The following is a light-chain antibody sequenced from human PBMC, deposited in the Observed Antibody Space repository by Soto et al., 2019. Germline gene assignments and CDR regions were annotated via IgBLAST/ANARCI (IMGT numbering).Light chain of an antibody. J-gene: IGKJ1*01. CDR3: QQYYSYSWA. V-gene: IGKV1-5*03. CDR1: QSISTW. CDR2: KAT. Sequence: DIQMTQSPSTLSASVGDRVTITCRASQSISTWLAWYQQRAGKAHKLLIYKATNLESGVPSRYRGSGSGTDFILTISSLQPDDFATFYCQQYYSYSWAFGQWTKVEIK.